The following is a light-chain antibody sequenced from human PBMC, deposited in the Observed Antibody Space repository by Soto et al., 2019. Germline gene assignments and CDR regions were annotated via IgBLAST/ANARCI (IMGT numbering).Light chain of an antibody. CDR3: CSYAGSPRYV. CDR1: SSDVGGYNY. CDR2: DVS. J-gene: IGLJ1*01. V-gene: IGLV2-11*01. Sequence: QSALTQPRSVSGSPGQSVTISCTGTSSDVGGYNYVSWYQQHPGNAPEVMIYDVSERPSGVPDRFSGSNSGNTAPLTISGLQAEDEDDYYCCSYAGSPRYVLGTGTKLTVL.